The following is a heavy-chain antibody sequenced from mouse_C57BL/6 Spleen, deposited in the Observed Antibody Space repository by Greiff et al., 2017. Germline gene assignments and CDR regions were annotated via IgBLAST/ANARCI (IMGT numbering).Heavy chain of an antibody. CDR2: IYPRSGNT. V-gene: IGHV1-81*01. CDR3: ARGGTTIVAPFDY. J-gene: IGHJ2*01. CDR1: GYTFTSYG. Sequence: QVQLQQSGAELARPGASVKLSCKASGYTFTSYGISWVKQRTGQGLEWIGEIYPRSGNTYYNEKFKGKATLTADKSSSTAYMELRSLTSEDSAVYFCARGGTTIVAPFDYWGKGTTLTVSS. D-gene: IGHD1-1*01.